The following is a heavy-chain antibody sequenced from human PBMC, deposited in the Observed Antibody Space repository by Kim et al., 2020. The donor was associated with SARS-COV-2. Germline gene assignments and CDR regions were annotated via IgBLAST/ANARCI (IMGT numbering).Heavy chain of an antibody. CDR2: GGTT. CDR3: TRDQALLS. D-gene: IGHD3-10*01. Sequence: GGTTYYADSVRGRSTISRDPSKNTLSLQMTSLRADDTAIYYCTRDQALLSWGQGALVIVSS. V-gene: IGHV3-53*01. J-gene: IGHJ5*02.